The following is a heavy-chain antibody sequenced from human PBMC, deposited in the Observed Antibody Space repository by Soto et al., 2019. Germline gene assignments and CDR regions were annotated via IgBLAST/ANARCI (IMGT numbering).Heavy chain of an antibody. D-gene: IGHD2-2*01. CDR2: ISLYSDGT. CDR1: GYTFSNYG. CDR3: ARVVPGAEAWFGP. V-gene: IGHV1-18*01. J-gene: IGHJ5*02. Sequence: QVQLVQSGGEVKRPGASVKISCKTSGYTFSNYGITWVRQPPGQPLEWLGWISLYSDGTNYAQKFQGRVPMTTDTSTTTAYMELSSLRSDDTAVYYCARVVPGAEAWFGPWGQGTLVSVSS.